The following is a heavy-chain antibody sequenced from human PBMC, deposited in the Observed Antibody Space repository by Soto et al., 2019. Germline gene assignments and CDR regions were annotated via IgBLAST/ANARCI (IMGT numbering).Heavy chain of an antibody. V-gene: IGHV3-53*01. CDR1: GFTVSSNY. D-gene: IGHD3-22*01. CDR2: IYSGGST. CDR3: AREYYYDSSGYSYNWFDP. J-gene: IGHJ5*02. Sequence: LRLSCAASGFTVSSNYMSWVRQAPGKGLEWVSVIYSGGSTYYADSVKGRFTISRDNSKNTLYLQMNNLRAEDTAVYYCAREYYYDSSGYSYNWFDPWGQGTLVTSPQ.